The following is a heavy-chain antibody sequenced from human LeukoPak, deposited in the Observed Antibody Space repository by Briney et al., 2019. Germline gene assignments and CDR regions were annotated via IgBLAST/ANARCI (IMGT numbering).Heavy chain of an antibody. J-gene: IGHJ5*02. CDR1: GYTFTSYG. CDR2: ISAYNGNT. Sequence: GASVKVSCKASGYTFTSYGISWVRQAPGQGLEWMGWISAYNGNTNYAQKLQGRVTMTTDTSTSTAYMELRSLRSDDTAVYYCARDGRWGDQLLYGWFDPWGQGTLVTVSS. D-gene: IGHD2-2*02. V-gene: IGHV1-18*01. CDR3: ARDGRWGDQLLYGWFDP.